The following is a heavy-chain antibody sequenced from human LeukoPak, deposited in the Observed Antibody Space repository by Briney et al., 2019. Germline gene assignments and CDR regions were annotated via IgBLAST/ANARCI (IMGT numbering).Heavy chain of an antibody. J-gene: IGHJ4*02. CDR2: ISAYNGNT. CDR3: ARDRGGSFDY. V-gene: IGHV1-18*01. Sequence: ASVKVSCKASGYTFSTYPMNWVRQAPGQGLEWMGWISAYNGNTNYAQKVQGRVTRTTDTSTSTAYMELRSLRSDDTAMYYCARDRGGSFDYWGQGTLVTVSS. CDR1: GYTFSTYP. D-gene: IGHD4-23*01.